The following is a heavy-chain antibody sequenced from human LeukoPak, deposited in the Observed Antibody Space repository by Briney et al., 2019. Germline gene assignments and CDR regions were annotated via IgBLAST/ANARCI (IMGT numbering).Heavy chain of an antibody. CDR3: ASLPSTRYSSSWYVPFDY. CDR2: IYYSGST. J-gene: IGHJ4*02. V-gene: IGHV4-39*07. Sequence: SETLSLTCTVSGGSISSSSYYWGWIRQPPGKGLEWIGSIYYSGSTYYNPSLKSRVTITVDTSKNQFSLKLSSVTAADTAVYYCASLPSTRYSSSWYVPFDYWGQGTLVTVSS. CDR1: GGSISSSSYY. D-gene: IGHD6-13*01.